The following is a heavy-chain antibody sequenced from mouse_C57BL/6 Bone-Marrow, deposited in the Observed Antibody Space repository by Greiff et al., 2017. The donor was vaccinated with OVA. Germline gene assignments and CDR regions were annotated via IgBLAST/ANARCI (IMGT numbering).Heavy chain of an antibody. D-gene: IGHD1-1*01. J-gene: IGHJ1*03. CDR2: INPNNGGT. V-gene: IGHV1-18*01. CDR1: GYTFTDYN. CDR3: ARSNYYGSRWYFDV. Sequence: VQLQQSGPELVKPGASVKIPCKASGYTFTDYNMDWVKQSHGKSLEWIGDINPNNGGTIYNQKFKGKATLTVDKSSSTAYMELRSLTSEDTAVYYCARSNYYGSRWYFDVWGTGTTVTVSS.